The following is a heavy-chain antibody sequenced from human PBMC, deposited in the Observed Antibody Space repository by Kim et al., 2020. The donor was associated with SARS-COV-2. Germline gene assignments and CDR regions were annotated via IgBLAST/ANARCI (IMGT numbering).Heavy chain of an antibody. J-gene: IGHJ3*02. D-gene: IGHD3-3*01. CDR2: IYYSGST. V-gene: IGHV4-59*13. CDR3: ARVNYDFWSGRDAFDI. Sequence: SETLSLTCTVSGGSISSYYWSWIRQPPGKGLEWIGYIYYSGSTNYNPSLKSRVTISVDTSKNQFSLKLSSVTAADTAVYYCARVNYDFWSGRDAFDIWGQGTMVTVSS. CDR1: GGSISSYY.